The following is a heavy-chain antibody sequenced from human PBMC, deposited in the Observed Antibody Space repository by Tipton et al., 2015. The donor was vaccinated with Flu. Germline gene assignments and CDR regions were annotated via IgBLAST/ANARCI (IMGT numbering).Heavy chain of an antibody. CDR1: GESVSSNITS. V-gene: IGHV6-1*01. CDR3: TRGNTFNI. Sequence: TLSLTCAISGESVSSNITSWNWIRQSPSRGLEWLGRTYHRSKWYNDYAVSVKSRVTINPDTSKNQFSLQLSSVTPEDTAVYYCTRGNTFNIWGQGTRVTVSS. CDR2: TYHRSKWYN. J-gene: IGHJ3*02.